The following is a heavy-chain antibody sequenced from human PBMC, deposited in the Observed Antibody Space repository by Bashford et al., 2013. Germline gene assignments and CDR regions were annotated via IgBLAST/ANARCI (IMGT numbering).Heavy chain of an antibody. D-gene: IGHD5-18*01. CDR1: GYSFTSYW. V-gene: IGHV5-51*01. J-gene: IGHJ3*01. CDR2: IYPGDSDT. Sequence: GESLKISCKGSGYSFTSYWIGWVRQMPGKGLEWMGIIYPGDSDTRYSPSFQGQVTVSADKSISTAYLQWSSLKASDAATYYCARPSVGYIYGNVFDFWGQGTMVTVSS. CDR3: ARPSVGYIYGNVFDF.